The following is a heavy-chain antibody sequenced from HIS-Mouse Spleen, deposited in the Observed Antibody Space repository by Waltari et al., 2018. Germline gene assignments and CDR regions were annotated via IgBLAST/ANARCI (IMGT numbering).Heavy chain of an antibody. Sequence: QVQLVQSGAEVKKPGASVKVSCKASGYTFTGYYMHWVRQAPGQGLEWMGWINPNSGGTNDAQKFKGRVTMTRDTSISTAYMELSRLRSDDTAVYYCARGRIAARLAFDIWGQGTMVTVSS. CDR3: ARGRIAARLAFDI. CDR1: GYTFTGYY. J-gene: IGHJ3*02. D-gene: IGHD6-6*01. CDR2: INPNSGGT. V-gene: IGHV1-2*02.